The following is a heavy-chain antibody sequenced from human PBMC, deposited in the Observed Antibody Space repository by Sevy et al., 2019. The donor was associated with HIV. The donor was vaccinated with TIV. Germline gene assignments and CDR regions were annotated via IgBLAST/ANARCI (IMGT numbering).Heavy chain of an antibody. D-gene: IGHD2-15*01. CDR3: KVELEVRYCSGGSCMPGYSGYYGMDA. V-gene: IGHV3-48*02. Sequence: GSLRLSCAASGFTFSSYSMNWVRQAPGKGLEWVSYISSSSSTIYYADSVKGRFTISRDNAKNSPDLQMNSLRDEDTAVYYRKVELEVRYCSGGSCMPGYSGYYGMDAWGQGTTVTVSS. CDR1: GFTFSSYS. CDR2: ISSSSSTI. J-gene: IGHJ6*02.